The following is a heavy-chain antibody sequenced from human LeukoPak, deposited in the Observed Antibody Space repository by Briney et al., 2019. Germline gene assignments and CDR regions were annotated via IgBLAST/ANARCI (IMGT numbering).Heavy chain of an antibody. D-gene: IGHD3-10*01. Sequence: GESLKISCKGSGYSFTSYWIGWVRQMPGRGLEWMGIIYPGDSDTRYSPSFQGQVTISADKSISTAYLQWSSLKASDTAMYYCATNSITMVRGVSYFDYWGQGTLVTVSS. J-gene: IGHJ4*02. V-gene: IGHV5-51*01. CDR3: ATNSITMVRGVSYFDY. CDR2: IYPGDSDT. CDR1: GYSFTSYW.